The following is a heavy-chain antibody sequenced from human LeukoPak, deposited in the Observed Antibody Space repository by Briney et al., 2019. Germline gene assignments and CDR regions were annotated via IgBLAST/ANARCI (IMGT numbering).Heavy chain of an antibody. CDR2: INQDGSEK. J-gene: IGHJ4*02. CDR3: ADPPSDF. V-gene: IGHV3-7*01. CDR1: GFNFNTKW. Sequence: GGSLRLSCATSGFNFNTKWMTWVRQAPGKGLEWVANINQDGSEKYHGDSVKGRFIISRGNAKRSLFLEMSSLRAEDTAVYYCADPPSDFWGQGTLVAVSS.